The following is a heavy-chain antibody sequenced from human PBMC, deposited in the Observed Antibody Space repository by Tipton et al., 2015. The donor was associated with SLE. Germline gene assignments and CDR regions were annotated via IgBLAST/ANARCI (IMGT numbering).Heavy chain of an antibody. V-gene: IGHV4-34*01. CDR2: INHGGST. Sequence: TLSLTCAVYGGSLSRYYWSWVRQPPGKGLEWIGEINHGGSTNYNPSLKSRLTISIDISNNQFSLKLSSLTAADTAVYYCASGYYYDNSGRSGFDYWGQGALVTVSS. J-gene: IGHJ4*02. CDR3: ASGYYYDNSGRSGFDY. CDR1: GGSLSRYY. D-gene: IGHD3-22*01.